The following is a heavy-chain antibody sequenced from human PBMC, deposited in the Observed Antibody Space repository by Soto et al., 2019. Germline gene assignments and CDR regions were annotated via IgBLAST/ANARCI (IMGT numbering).Heavy chain of an antibody. CDR2: ISAYNGNT. D-gene: IGHD6-13*01. Sequence: ASVKVSCKASGYTFTSYGISWVRQAPGQGLEWMGWISAYNGNTNYAQTLQGRVTMTTDTPTSTAYMELRSLRSDDTAVYYCARWHTAAGTGWFDPWGQGTLVTVSS. CDR1: GYTFTSYG. J-gene: IGHJ5*02. V-gene: IGHV1-18*01. CDR3: ARWHTAAGTGWFDP.